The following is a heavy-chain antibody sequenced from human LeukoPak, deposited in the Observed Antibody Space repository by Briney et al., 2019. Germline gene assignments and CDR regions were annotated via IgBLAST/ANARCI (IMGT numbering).Heavy chain of an antibody. V-gene: IGHV3-21*04. Sequence: KTGGSLRLSCAASGFTFSSYSMNWVRQAPGKGLEWVSSISSNSSYIYYADSVKGRFTISRDNAKNSLYLQMNSLRAEDTAVYYCAKASAMIVVVSKHFDYWGQGTLVTVSS. D-gene: IGHD3-22*01. J-gene: IGHJ4*02. CDR2: ISSNSSYI. CDR3: AKASAMIVVVSKHFDY. CDR1: GFTFSSYS.